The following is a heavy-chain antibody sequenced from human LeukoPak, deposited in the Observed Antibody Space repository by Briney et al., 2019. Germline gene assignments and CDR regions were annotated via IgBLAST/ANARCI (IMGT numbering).Heavy chain of an antibody. J-gene: IGHJ4*02. CDR2: IYTSGST. CDR1: GGSLSSYY. Sequence: SETLSLTCTVSGGSLSSYYWSWIRQPAGKGLEWIGRIYTSGSTNYNPSLKSRVTMSVDTSKNQFSLKLSSVTAADTAVYYCARDGPRYGSLDHWGQGTLVTVSS. V-gene: IGHV4-4*07. D-gene: IGHD4-17*01. CDR3: ARDGPRYGSLDH.